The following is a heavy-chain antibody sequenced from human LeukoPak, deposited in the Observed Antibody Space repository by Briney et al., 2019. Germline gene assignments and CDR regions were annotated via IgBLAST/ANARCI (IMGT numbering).Heavy chain of an antibody. V-gene: IGHV3-23*01. CDR2: LSTSGAAT. CDR3: ARGIAAAGTGLFN. Sequence: PGGSLRLSCAASGFTFSSFSMNWVRQAPGKGLEWVSTLSTSGAATYYADSVKGRFTISRDNSKNTLYLQINSLRAEDTAVYYCARGIAAAGTGLFNWGQGTLLTVSS. CDR1: GFTFSSFS. J-gene: IGHJ4*02. D-gene: IGHD6-13*01.